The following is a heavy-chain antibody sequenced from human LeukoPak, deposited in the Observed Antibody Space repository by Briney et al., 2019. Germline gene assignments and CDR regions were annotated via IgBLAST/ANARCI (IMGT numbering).Heavy chain of an antibody. J-gene: IGHJ4*02. CDR1: GFTFSSYA. CDR3: AHISSSWPDY. D-gene: IGHD6-13*01. V-gene: IGHV3-23*01. CDR2: ISGSGGST. Sequence: GGSLRLSCAASGFTFSSYAMSGVRQAPGKGLEWVSAISGSGGSTYYADSVKGRFTISRDNSKNTLYLQMNSLRAEGTAVYYCAHISSSWPDYWGQGTLVTVSS.